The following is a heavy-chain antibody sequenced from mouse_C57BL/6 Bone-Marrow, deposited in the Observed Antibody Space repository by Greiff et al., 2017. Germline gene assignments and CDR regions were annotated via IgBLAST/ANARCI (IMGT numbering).Heavy chain of an antibody. CDR1: GYTFTSYG. CDR2: IYPRSGNT. J-gene: IGHJ2*01. CDR3: ARSKMRTYYVDY. Sequence: QVQLKESGAELARPGASVKLSCKASGYTFTSYGISWVKQRTGQGLEWIGEIYPRSGNTYYNEKFKGKATLTADKSSSTAYMELRSLTSEDSAVYFCARSKMRTYYVDYWGQGTTLTVSS. V-gene: IGHV1-81*01.